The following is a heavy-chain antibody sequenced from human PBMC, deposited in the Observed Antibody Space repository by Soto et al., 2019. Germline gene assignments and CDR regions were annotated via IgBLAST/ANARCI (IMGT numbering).Heavy chain of an antibody. CDR2: ISNDGDR. Sequence: VQLLESGGVLVQPGGSLRLSCAASGFTFSSYAIYWVRQAPGKGLEWVSTISNDGDRYYADSVEGRFTISRDNSKDTVYLHMNSLRAEDTAVYYCGKPKYRGVVVNVWGQGTTVTVSS. D-gene: IGHD3-10*01. CDR3: GKPKYRGVVVNV. J-gene: IGHJ6*02. V-gene: IGHV3-23*01. CDR1: GFTFSSYA.